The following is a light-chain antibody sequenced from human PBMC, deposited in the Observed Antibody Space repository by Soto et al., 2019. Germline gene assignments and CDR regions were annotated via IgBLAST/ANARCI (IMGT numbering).Light chain of an antibody. Sequence: EKVLRQSPGTLSLSPGESATLSCRVSQSVSSGYLTWYQQKPGQAPRRLIFGASRRATGIPDRFSGSGSGTDFTLTISRVEPQDITVYFCQQYAVSPRTFGQGTKVDIK. CDR1: QSVSSGY. CDR3: QQYAVSPRT. J-gene: IGKJ1*01. V-gene: IGKV3-20*01. CDR2: GAS.